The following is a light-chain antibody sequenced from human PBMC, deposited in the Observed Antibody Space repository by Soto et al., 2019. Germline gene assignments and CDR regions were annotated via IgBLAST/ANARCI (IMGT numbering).Light chain of an antibody. CDR3: SSYTNSDTWV. Sequence: QSALTQPASVSGSPGQSITMSCTGSSSDIGGYNYVSWYQQYPGKAPKLMIYEVSNRPSGISNRFSASKSGNTASLTISGLQAEDETDYYCSSYTNSDTWVFGGGTKLTVL. CDR2: EVS. V-gene: IGLV2-14*01. CDR1: SSDIGGYNY. J-gene: IGLJ3*02.